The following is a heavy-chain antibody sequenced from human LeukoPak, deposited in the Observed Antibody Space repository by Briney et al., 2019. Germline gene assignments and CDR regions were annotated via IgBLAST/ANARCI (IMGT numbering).Heavy chain of an antibody. Sequence: GGSLRLSCAASGFTFSSYSMNWVRQAPGKGLEWVSSISSSSSYIYYADSVKGRFTISRDKAKNSLYLQMNSLRAEDTAVYYCARDLFYDSSGYAFDIWGQGTMVTVSS. CDR3: ARDLFYDSSGYAFDI. J-gene: IGHJ3*02. D-gene: IGHD3-22*01. CDR2: ISSSSSYI. CDR1: GFTFSSYS. V-gene: IGHV3-21*01.